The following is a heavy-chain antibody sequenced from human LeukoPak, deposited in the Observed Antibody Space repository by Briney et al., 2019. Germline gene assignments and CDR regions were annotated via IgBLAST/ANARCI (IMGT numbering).Heavy chain of an antibody. Sequence: SETLSLTCTVSGDPISDYCWTWIRQPVGKEPEWIGRIYSSGSTNYNPSLKSRLTLSVGMSKNQLSLQLRSVTAADTAVYYCARALLVTTSGYFYYYMDVWGTGTTVSVSS. CDR1: GDPISDYC. J-gene: IGHJ6*03. V-gene: IGHV4-4*07. CDR2: IYSSGST. CDR3: ARALLVTTSGYFYYYMDV. D-gene: IGHD2-8*02.